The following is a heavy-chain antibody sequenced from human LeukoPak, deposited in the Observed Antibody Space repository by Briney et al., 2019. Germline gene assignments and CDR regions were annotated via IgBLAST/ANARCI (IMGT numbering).Heavy chain of an antibody. D-gene: IGHD3-10*01. CDR3: ARARDYGSGIANAFDI. CDR2: IKRDGSEK. Sequence: GGSLRLSCAASGFTFSSYWMSWVRQAPGKGLEWVANIKRDGSEKYYVDSVKGRFTISRDNAENSLYLQMNSLRAEDTAVYYCARARDYGSGIANAFDIWGQGTMVTVSS. J-gene: IGHJ3*02. V-gene: IGHV3-7*05. CDR1: GFTFSSYW.